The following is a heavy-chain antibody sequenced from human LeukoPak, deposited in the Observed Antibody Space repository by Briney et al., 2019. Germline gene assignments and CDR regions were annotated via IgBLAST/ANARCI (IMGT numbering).Heavy chain of an antibody. CDR2: IIPIFGTA. D-gene: IGHD2-2*01. Sequence: GASVKVSCKASGGTFSSYAISWVRQAPGQGLEWMGGIIPIFGTANYAQKFQGRVTITADESTSTAYMELSSLRSEDTAVYYCARSYRGIVVVPAASGHAFDIWGQGXMVXVSS. V-gene: IGHV1-69*13. CDR3: ARSYRGIVVVPAASGHAFDI. J-gene: IGHJ3*02. CDR1: GGTFSSYA.